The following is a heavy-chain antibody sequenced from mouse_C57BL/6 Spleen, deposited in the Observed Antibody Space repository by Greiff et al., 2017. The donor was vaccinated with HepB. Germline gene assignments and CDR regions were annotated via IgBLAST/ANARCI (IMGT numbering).Heavy chain of an antibody. V-gene: IGHV1-52*01. J-gene: IGHJ3*01. Sequence: VQLQQSGAELVRPGSSVKLSCKASGYTFTSYWMHWVKQRPIQGLEWIGNIDPSDSETHCNQKFKDKATLTVDKSSSTAYMQLSSLTSEDSAVYYCARSALGDYGSSYGFAYWGQGTLVTVSA. D-gene: IGHD1-1*01. CDR2: IDPSDSET. CDR3: ARSALGDYGSSYGFAY. CDR1: GYTFTSYW.